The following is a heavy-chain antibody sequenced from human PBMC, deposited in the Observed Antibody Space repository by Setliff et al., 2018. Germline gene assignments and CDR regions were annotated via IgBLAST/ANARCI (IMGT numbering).Heavy chain of an antibody. V-gene: IGHV3-72*01. Sequence: VGSLRLSCAASGFSFSDHYMDWVRQAPGKGLEWVGRIRDKASTYTTEYAASVKGRFTISRDESKNSLDLQMSSLKTEDTAVYYCARTHCSSSSCSSHLDYWGQGALVTVS. CDR1: GFSFSDHY. CDR2: IRDKASTYTT. D-gene: IGHD2-2*01. J-gene: IGHJ4*02. CDR3: ARTHCSSSSCSSHLDY.